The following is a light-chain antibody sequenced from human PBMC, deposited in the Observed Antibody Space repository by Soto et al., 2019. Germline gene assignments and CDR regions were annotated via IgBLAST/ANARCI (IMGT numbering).Light chain of an antibody. CDR1: QSVSSSY. CDR3: QQYGSSPLLT. CDR2: GAS. J-gene: IGKJ4*01. V-gene: IGKV3-20*01. Sequence: EIVLTQSPGTLSLSPGERATLSCRASQSVSSSYLAWYKQKPGQAPRLLIYGASSRATGIPDRFSGSGSGTDFTLTIMRPEPEDFAVYYCQQYGSSPLLTFGGGTKVEIK.